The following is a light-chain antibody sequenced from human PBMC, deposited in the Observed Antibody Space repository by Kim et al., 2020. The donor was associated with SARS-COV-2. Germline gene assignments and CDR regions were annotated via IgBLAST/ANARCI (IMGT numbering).Light chain of an antibody. V-gene: IGLV3-19*01. J-gene: IGLJ2*01. Sequence: SSELTQDPVVSVALGQTVRITCQGDSLRTYYATWYQQKPRQAPVLVIYGKNSRPSGIPDRFSGSASGNTASLTITRTQAEDEGDFYCQSRDSGGKVLFGGGTKLTVL. CDR1: SLRTYY. CDR2: GKN. CDR3: QSRDSGGKVL.